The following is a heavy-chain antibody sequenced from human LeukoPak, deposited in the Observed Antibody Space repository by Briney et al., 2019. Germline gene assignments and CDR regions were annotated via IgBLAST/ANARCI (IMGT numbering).Heavy chain of an antibody. CDR3: ARIYFDWLLSENWFDP. CDR1: GGSISSYY. CDR2: IYYSGST. V-gene: IGHV4-59*01. J-gene: IGHJ5*02. D-gene: IGHD3-9*01. Sequence: PSETLSLTCTVSGGSISSYYWSWIRQPPGKGLEWIGYIYYSGSTNYNPSPKSRVTISVDTSKNQFSLKLSSVTAADTAVYYCARIYFDWLLSENWFDPWGQGTLVTVSS.